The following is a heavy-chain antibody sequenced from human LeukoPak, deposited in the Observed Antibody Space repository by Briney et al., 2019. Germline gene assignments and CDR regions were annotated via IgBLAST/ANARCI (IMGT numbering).Heavy chain of an antibody. CDR3: ARDRGDYYDSSGYYNW. Sequence: GGSLRLSCAASGFTFSSYAMSWVRQAPGKGLEWVSAISGSDGTTYYADSVKGRFIISRDNSRNTLYLQMNSLRAEDTAVYYCARDRGDYYDSSGYYNWWGQGTLVTVSS. CDR1: GFTFSSYA. D-gene: IGHD3-22*01. V-gene: IGHV3-23*01. CDR2: ISGSDGTT. J-gene: IGHJ4*02.